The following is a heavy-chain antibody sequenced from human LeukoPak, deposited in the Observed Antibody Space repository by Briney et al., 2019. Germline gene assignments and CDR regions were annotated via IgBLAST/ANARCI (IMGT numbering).Heavy chain of an antibody. Sequence: PSETLSLTCTVSGGSISSYYWSWIRQPPGKGLGWNGYIYYSGSTNYNPSLKSRVTISVDTSKNQFSLKLSSVTAADTAVYYCAREGIAAGDAFDIWGQGTMVTVSS. CDR3: AREGIAAGDAFDI. CDR2: IYYSGST. V-gene: IGHV4-59*01. J-gene: IGHJ3*02. CDR1: GGSISSYY. D-gene: IGHD6-13*01.